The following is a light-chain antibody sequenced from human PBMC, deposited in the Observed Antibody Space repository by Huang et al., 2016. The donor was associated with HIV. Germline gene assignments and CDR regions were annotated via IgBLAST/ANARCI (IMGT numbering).Light chain of an antibody. CDR2: GAS. CDR3: QQYSNWPT. CDR1: QSVSSN. J-gene: IGKJ3*01. Sequence: EIVMTQAPATLSVSPGERATLSCRASQSVSSNLAWYQLKPGQAPRLLIDGASTRATGIPARFRSSGSGTEFTLSISSLQSEDFALYYCQQYSNWPTFGPGTKVDIK. V-gene: IGKV3-15*01.